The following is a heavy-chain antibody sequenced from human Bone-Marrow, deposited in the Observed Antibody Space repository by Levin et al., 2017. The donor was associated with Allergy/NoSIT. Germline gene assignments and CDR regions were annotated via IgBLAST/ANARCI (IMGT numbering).Heavy chain of an antibody. CDR2: IIPIFGTA. Sequence: ASVKVSCKASGGTFSSYAISWVRQAPGQGLEWMGGIIPIFGTANYAQKFQGRVTITADKSTSTAYMELSSLRSEDTAVYYCARLYYYDSSGYYASWFDPWGQGTLVTVSS. J-gene: IGHJ5*02. D-gene: IGHD3-22*01. V-gene: IGHV1-69*06. CDR1: GGTFSSYA. CDR3: ARLYYYDSSGYYASWFDP.